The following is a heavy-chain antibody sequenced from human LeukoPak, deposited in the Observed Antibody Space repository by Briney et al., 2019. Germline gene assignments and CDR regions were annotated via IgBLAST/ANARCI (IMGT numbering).Heavy chain of an antibody. J-gene: IGHJ2*01. D-gene: IGHD2-2*01. CDR3: ARSGGYCGSTTCHVDYFDL. V-gene: IGHV4-38-2*02. Sequence: PSETLSLTCTVSGSSISSGYYWGWIRQPPGKGLEWIGSISGSTYYNPSLRRRVTISVDTSKYQFSLKLSSVTAADTAIYYCARSGGYCGSTTCHVDYFDLWGRGTLVTVSS. CDR1: GSSISSGYY. CDR2: ISGST.